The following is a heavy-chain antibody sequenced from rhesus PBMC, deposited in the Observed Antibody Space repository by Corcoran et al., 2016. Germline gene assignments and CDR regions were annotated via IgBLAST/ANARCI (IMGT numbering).Heavy chain of an antibody. Sequence: QLQLQESGPGLVKPSETLSVTCAVSGGSISSSYWSWIRQAPGKGLEWIGYIYGSGSSTNYNPSLKSRVTLSVDTSKNQLSLKLSSVTAADTAVYYCAREGNTGAFDFWGQGLRVTVSS. CDR3: AREGNTGAFDF. D-gene: IGHD4-23*01. CDR2: IYGSGSST. V-gene: IGHV4-169*02. CDR1: GGSISSSY. J-gene: IGHJ3*01.